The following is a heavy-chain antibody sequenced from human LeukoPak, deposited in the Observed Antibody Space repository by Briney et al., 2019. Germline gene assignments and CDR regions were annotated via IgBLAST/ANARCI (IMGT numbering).Heavy chain of an antibody. CDR3: ARRDFYSGSYYFDY. CDR2: IYPSDSDT. CDR1: GYSFTSYW. Sequence: GESLKISCKGSGYSFTSYWIGWVRQMPGKGLEWMGIIYPSDSDTRYSPSFQGQVTISADKSISTAYLQWSSLKASDTVMYYCARRDFYSGSYYFDYWGQGTLVTVSS. J-gene: IGHJ4*02. V-gene: IGHV5-51*01. D-gene: IGHD1-26*01.